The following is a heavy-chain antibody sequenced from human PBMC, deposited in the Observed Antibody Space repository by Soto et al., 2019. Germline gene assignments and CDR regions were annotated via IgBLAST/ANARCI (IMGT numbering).Heavy chain of an antibody. V-gene: IGHV4-59*01. CDR3: SYGDSPGPIDH. D-gene: IGHD4-17*01. Sequence: PSETLSLTCSVSGASISSYYWSWFRQAPGKGLGYIGYIHNGERTNYNPSLESRVTISADTSKNQFSLRLSSVTAADTAMYYCSYGDSPGPIDHWGQGTLVTVSS. CDR2: IHNGERT. CDR1: GASISSYY. J-gene: IGHJ4*02.